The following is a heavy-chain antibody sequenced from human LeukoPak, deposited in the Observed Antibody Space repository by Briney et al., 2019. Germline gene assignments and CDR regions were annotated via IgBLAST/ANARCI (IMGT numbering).Heavy chain of an antibody. D-gene: IGHD6-13*01. Sequence: ASVKVSCKASGYTFTSYAMNWVRQAPGQGLEWMGWVNTNTGNPTYAQGFTGRFVFSLDTSVSTAYLQISSLEAEDTAVYYCARARQQLVHGGSAFDIWGQGTMVTVSS. V-gene: IGHV7-4-1*02. CDR3: ARARQQLVHGGSAFDI. CDR1: GYTFTSYA. J-gene: IGHJ3*02. CDR2: VNTNTGNP.